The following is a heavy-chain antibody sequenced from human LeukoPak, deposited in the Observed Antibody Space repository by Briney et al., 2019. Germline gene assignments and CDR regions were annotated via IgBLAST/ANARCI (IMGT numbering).Heavy chain of an antibody. D-gene: IGHD2-8*01. Sequence: GGSLRLSCAASGFTFSSYSMNWVRQAPGKGLEWVSSISSSSSYIYYADSVKGRFTISRDNAKNSLYLQMNSLRAEDTAVYYCALWGEGYGTNGVCSRYYWGQGTLVTVSS. J-gene: IGHJ4*02. CDR1: GFTFSSYS. CDR2: ISSSSSYI. CDR3: ALWGEGYGTNGVCSRYY. V-gene: IGHV3-21*01.